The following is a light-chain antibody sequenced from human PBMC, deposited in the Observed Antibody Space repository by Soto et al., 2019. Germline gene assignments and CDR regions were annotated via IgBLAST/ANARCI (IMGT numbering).Light chain of an antibody. CDR2: AAS. V-gene: IGKV1-6*01. Sequence: AIQMAQSPSSLSASVGDRVTITCRASQGIRNDLGWYQQKPGKAPKLLIYAASSLQSGVPSRFSGSGSGTDFTLTISSLQPEDFAAYYCLQDYNYPRTFGQGTKVEIK. CDR3: LQDYNYPRT. CDR1: QGIRND. J-gene: IGKJ1*01.